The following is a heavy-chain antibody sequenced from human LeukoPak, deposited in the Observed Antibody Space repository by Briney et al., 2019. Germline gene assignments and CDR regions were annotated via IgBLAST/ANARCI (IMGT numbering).Heavy chain of an antibody. D-gene: IGHD6-13*01. Sequence: SETLSLTCTVSGDSMSSYFWTWVRQFPGKGLEWVGYIYQTTTTYNPSLKGRVTISADMSQNQLSLKVASVTAADTAVYYCARTEGGSWYSYYYYGMDVWGQGTTVTVSS. CDR2: IYQTTT. J-gene: IGHJ6*02. V-gene: IGHV4-59*01. CDR3: ARTEGGSWYSYYYYGMDV. CDR1: GDSMSSYF.